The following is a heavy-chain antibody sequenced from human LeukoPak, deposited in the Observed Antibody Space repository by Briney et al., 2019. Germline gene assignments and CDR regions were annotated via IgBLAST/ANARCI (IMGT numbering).Heavy chain of an antibody. V-gene: IGHV3-30*04. CDR1: GFTLKIYP. Sequence: GGSLRLSCAASGFTLKIYPMHWVRQAPGKGLEWPSVISHDGSDKNNADSVKGRFIISRDNSKNTVYLQLNSLRPEDTAMYYCAREGVQTTVDAFDIWGLGTMVIVSS. CDR2: ISHDGSDK. J-gene: IGHJ3*02. CDR3: AREGVQTTVDAFDI. D-gene: IGHD4-17*01.